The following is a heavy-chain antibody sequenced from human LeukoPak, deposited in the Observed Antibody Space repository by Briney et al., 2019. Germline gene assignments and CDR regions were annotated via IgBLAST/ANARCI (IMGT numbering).Heavy chain of an antibody. CDR2: INPNSGGT. CDR3: ARDFKRGIAAAGGYYYYYYMDV. J-gene: IGHJ6*03. Sequence: GASVKVSCKASGYTFTGYYMHWVRQAPGQGLEWMGWINPNSGGTNYAQKFQGRVTMTRDTSISTAYMELSRLRSDDTAVYYCARDFKRGIAAAGGYYYYYYMDVWGKGTTVTVSS. CDR1: GYTFTGYY. D-gene: IGHD6-13*01. V-gene: IGHV1-2*02.